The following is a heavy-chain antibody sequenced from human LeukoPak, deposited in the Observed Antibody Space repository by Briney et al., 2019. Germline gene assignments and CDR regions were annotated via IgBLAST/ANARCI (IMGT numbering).Heavy chain of an antibody. Sequence: KPSETLSLTCTVSGGSIISSTYYWGWIRQPPGKGLEWIGSIYYSGTTYYNPSLKSRVTISVDTSRNQFSLKPSSVTAADTAVFHCARHSRGYYDSTGYYYGSHAFDIWGQGTMVTVSS. V-gene: IGHV4-39*01. D-gene: IGHD3-22*01. J-gene: IGHJ3*02. CDR3: ARHSRGYYDSTGYYYGSHAFDI. CDR1: GGSIISSTYY. CDR2: IYYSGTT.